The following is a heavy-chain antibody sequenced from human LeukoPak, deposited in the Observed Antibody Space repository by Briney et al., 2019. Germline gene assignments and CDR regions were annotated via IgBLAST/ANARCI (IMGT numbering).Heavy chain of an antibody. J-gene: IGHJ4*02. CDR1: GFTFSSYS. V-gene: IGHV3-48*01. CDR2: ISSSSSTI. D-gene: IGHD1-1*01. CDR3: ARDPLEDG. Sequence: GGSLILSCAASGFTFSSYSMNWVRQAPGKGLEWVSYISSSSSTIYYADSVKGRFTISRDNAKNSLYLQMNSLRAEDTAVYYCARDPLEDGWGQGTLVTVSS.